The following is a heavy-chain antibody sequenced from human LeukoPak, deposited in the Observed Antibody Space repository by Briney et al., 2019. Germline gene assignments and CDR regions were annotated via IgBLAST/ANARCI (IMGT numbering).Heavy chain of an antibody. CDR3: ARDQRRGYRSFDY. V-gene: IGHV4-39*07. D-gene: IGHD5-12*01. CDR2: IYYSGST. Sequence: PSETLSLTSTVSGGSISSSRDYWAWIRQPPGNGLEWIANIYYSGSTYYNPSLKSRVTISVDTSKNQFSLKLSSVTAADTAVYYCARDQRRGYRSFDYWGQGTLVTVSS. J-gene: IGHJ4*02. CDR1: GGSISSSRDY.